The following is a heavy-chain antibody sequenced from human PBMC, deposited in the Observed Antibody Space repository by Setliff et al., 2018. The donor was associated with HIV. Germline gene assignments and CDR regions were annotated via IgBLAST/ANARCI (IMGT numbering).Heavy chain of an antibody. CDR3: ARVGHSSSYHYYGMDV. CDR2: IIPIFGTA. Sequence: RASVKVSCKASGDTFSNYAISWVRQAPGQGLEWMGGIIPIFGTASHAQKFQGRVTITTDESRSTAYMELSSLSSEDTAVFYCARVGHSSSYHYYGMDVWGQGTTVTVSS. CDR1: GDTFSNYA. D-gene: IGHD6-13*01. J-gene: IGHJ6*02. V-gene: IGHV1-69*05.